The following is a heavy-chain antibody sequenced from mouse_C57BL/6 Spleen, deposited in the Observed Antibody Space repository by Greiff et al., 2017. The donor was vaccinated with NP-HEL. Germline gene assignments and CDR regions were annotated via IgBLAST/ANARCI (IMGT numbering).Heavy chain of an antibody. Sequence: EVQVVESGEGLVKPGGSLKLSCAASGFTFSSYAMSWVRQTPEKRLEWVAYISSGGDYIYYADTVKGRFTISRDNARNTLYLQMSSLKSEDTAMYYCTRDRDMGEGYFDYWGQGTTLTVSS. J-gene: IGHJ2*01. CDR3: TRDRDMGEGYFDY. V-gene: IGHV5-9-1*02. CDR1: GFTFSSYA. D-gene: IGHD1-1*02. CDR2: ISSGGDYI.